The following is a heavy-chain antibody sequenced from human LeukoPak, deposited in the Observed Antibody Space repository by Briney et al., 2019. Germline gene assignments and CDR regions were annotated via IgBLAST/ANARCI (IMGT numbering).Heavy chain of an antibody. CDR3: ARRDDILTGYYY. CDR1: GGSISSYY. Sequence: SETLSLTCTVSGGSISSYYWSWIRQPPGKGLEWIGYIYYSGNTNYNPSLKSRVTISVDTSKNQFSLKLSSVTAADTAVYYCARRDDILTGYYYWGQGTLVTVSS. CDR2: IYYSGNT. V-gene: IGHV4-59*12. D-gene: IGHD3-9*01. J-gene: IGHJ4*02.